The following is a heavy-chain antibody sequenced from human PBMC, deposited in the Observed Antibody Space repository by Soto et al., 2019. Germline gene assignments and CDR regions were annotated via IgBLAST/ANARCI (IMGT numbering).Heavy chain of an antibody. CDR3: AKHYYGSGSYWNFDY. CDR2: IYYNGDT. V-gene: IGHV4-39*01. CDR1: GGSISSSSYY. Sequence: SETLSLTCTVSGGSISSSSYYWGWIRQPPGKGLEWIGSIYYNGDTYYNPSLKSRVTISVDTSKSQFSLRLSSVTAADTAVYYCAKHYYGSGSYWNFDYWGPGTLVTVSS. J-gene: IGHJ4*02. D-gene: IGHD3-10*01.